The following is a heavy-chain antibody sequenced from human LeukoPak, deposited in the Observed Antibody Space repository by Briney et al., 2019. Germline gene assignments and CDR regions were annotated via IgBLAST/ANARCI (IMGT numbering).Heavy chain of an antibody. CDR3: AGGRFLEWLPRPFDY. J-gene: IGHJ4*02. D-gene: IGHD3-3*01. Sequence: SETLSLTCAVYGGSFSGYYWSWIRQPQGKGLEWIGEINHSGSTNYNPSLKSRVTISVDTSKNQFSLKLSSVTAADTAVYYCAGGRFLEWLPRPFDYWGQGTLVTVSS. CDR1: GGSFSGYY. CDR2: INHSGST. V-gene: IGHV4-34*01.